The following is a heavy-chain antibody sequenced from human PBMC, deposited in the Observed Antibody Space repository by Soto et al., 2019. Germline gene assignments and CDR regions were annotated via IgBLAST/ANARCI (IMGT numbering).Heavy chain of an antibody. J-gene: IGHJ4*02. CDR3: ARQSGELLSAGADYFDY. CDR1: GGSISSYY. CDR2: IYYSGST. V-gene: IGHV4-59*08. Sequence: QVQLQESGPGLVKPSETLSLTCTVSGGSISSYYWSWIRQPPGKGLEWIGYIYYSGSTNYNPSLKSRVTISVDTSKNKFSLKLSSVTAADTAVYYCARQSGELLSAGADYFDYWGQGTLVTVSS. D-gene: IGHD1-26*01.